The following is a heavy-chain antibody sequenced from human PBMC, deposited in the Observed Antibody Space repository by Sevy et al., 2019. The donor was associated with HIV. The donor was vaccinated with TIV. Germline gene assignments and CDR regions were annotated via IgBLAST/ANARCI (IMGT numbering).Heavy chain of an antibody. J-gene: IGHJ4*02. CDR1: GYTFAVYY. CDR2: INPNSGVT. Sequence: ASVKVSCKASGYTFAVYYMHWVRQAPGQGLEWMGRINPNSGVTNYAQKFQGRVTMTRDTSITTAYMELNRLGSDDTAVYYCAVLARVSSFDYWGQGSLVTVSS. V-gene: IGHV1-2*06. CDR3: AVLARVSSFDY. D-gene: IGHD5-12*01.